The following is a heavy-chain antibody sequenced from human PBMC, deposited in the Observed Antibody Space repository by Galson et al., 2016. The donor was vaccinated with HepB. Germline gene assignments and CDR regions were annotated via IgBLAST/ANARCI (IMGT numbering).Heavy chain of an antibody. V-gene: IGHV1-46*01. Sequence: SVKVSCKASGYAFTSYYMHWVRQAPGQGLEWMGIINPSGGGTKYAQKFQGRLTMTRDTSTRTVYMDLSSLRSEDTAVYYCARDLYGSGTYYNVGDYWGQGTLVTVSS. CDR1: GYAFTSYY. J-gene: IGHJ4*02. D-gene: IGHD3-10*01. CDR2: INPSGGGT. CDR3: ARDLYGSGTYYNVGDY.